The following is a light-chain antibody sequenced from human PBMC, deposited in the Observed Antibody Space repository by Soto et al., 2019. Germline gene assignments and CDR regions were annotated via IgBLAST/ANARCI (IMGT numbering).Light chain of an antibody. J-gene: IGKJ2*01. Sequence: DIQMTQSPSSLSPSVGDRVTITCRASQAIGKFLNWYQQKPGKAPKLLIYDASNLQTGVPSRFSGSGSGTHFTFTISSLQPEDSASYYCQQYDNVPQTFGQGTKLEIK. V-gene: IGKV1-33*01. CDR3: QQYDNVPQT. CDR1: QAIGKF. CDR2: DAS.